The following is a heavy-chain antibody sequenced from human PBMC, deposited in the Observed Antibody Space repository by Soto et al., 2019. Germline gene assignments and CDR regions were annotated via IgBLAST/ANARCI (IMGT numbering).Heavy chain of an antibody. J-gene: IGHJ3*02. CDR1: GFTFSSYG. V-gene: IGHV3-33*01. D-gene: IGHD2-15*01. Sequence: QVQLVESGGGVVQPGRSLRLSCAASGFTFSSYGMHWVRQAPGKGLEWVAVIWSDGSDKYYADSVKGRFTISRDNSKNKQYLQINRLRAGDRAVYYCVRRVAQRYAFDRWGQGTVVTVSS. CDR3: VRRVAQRYAFDR. CDR2: IWSDGSDK.